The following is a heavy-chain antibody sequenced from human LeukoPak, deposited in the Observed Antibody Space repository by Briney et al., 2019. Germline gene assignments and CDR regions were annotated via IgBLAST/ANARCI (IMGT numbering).Heavy chain of an antibody. J-gene: IGHJ5*02. CDR1: GGSISSYY. D-gene: IGHD6-19*01. CDR3: ARPTRNGGSGWPLFDP. CDR2: IYTSGST. Sequence: SETLSLTCTVSGGSISSYYWSWIRQPAGKGLEWIGRIYTSGSTNYNPSLKSRVTISVDTSKNQFSLKLSSVTAADTAVYYCARPTRNGGSGWPLFDPWGQGTLVTVSS. V-gene: IGHV4-4*07.